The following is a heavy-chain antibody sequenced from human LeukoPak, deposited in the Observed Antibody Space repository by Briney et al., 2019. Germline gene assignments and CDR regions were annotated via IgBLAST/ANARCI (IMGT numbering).Heavy chain of an antibody. CDR2: FDPEDGET. V-gene: IGHV1-24*01. D-gene: IGHD2-8*01. J-gene: IGHJ4*02. CDR1: GGTFSSYA. CDR3: AAAVMDYAFDY. Sequence: ASVKVSCKASGGTFSSYAISWVRQAPGKGLEWMGGFDPEDGETIYAQKFQGRVTMTEDASTDTAYMELSSLRSEDTAVYYCAAAVMDYAFDYWGQGTLVTVSS.